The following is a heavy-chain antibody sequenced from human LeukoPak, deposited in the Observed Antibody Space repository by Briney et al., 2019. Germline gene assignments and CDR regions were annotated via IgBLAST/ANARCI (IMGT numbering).Heavy chain of an antibody. Sequence: GGSLRLFCAASGFTFSSYEMNWVRQAPGKGLEWVSYISSSGSTIYYADSVKGRFTISRDNAKNSLYLQMNSLRAEDTAVYYCARVTPHLVPSYMDVWGKGTTVTISS. CDR3: ARVTPHLVPSYMDV. J-gene: IGHJ6*03. CDR1: GFTFSSYE. D-gene: IGHD1-14*01. V-gene: IGHV3-48*03. CDR2: ISSSGSTI.